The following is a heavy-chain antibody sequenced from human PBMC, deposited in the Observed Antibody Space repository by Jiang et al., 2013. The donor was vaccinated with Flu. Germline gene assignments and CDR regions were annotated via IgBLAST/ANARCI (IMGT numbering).Heavy chain of an antibody. Sequence: GAEVKKPGSSVKVSCKASGGTFSSYAISWVRQAPGQGLEWMGRIIPILGIANYAQKFQGRVTITADKSTSTAYMELSSLRSEDTAVYYCAIIPMVPPAVDPWGQGTLVTVSS. V-gene: IGHV1-69*04. CDR3: AIIPMVPPAVDP. D-gene: IGHD3-10*01. CDR2: IIPILGIA. CDR1: GGTFSSYA. J-gene: IGHJ5*02.